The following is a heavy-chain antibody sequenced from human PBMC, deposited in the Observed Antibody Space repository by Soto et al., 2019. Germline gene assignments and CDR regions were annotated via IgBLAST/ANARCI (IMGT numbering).Heavy chain of an antibody. CDR3: ARDPTDYGDYAFDY. CDR2: IYYSGST. Sequence: SETQCVTCTVAGGSIIGYYWSWIRQPPGKGLEWIGYIYYSGSTNYNPSLKSRVTISVDTSKNQFSLKLSSVTAADTAVYYCARDPTDYGDYAFDYWGQGTLVTVSS. V-gene: IGHV4-59*01. J-gene: IGHJ4*02. CDR1: GGSIIGYY. D-gene: IGHD4-17*01.